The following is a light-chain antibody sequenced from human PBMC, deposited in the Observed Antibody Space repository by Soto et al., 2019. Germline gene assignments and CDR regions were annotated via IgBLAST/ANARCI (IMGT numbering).Light chain of an antibody. CDR1: RSDIGSYNY. J-gene: IGLJ1*01. V-gene: IGLV2-14*01. CDR2: GVS. CDR3: ISYTGSSTSYV. Sequence: QSVLTQPASVSGSPGQSITVSCSGTRSDIGSYNYVACYQQFPGKTPKILIYGVSNRPSGVSSRFSGSKSGNTASLTISGLRAEDEADYYCISYTGSSTSYVFGSGTKVTVL.